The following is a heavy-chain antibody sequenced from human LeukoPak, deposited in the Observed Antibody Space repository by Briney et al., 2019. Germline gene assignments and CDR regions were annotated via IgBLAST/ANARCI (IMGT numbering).Heavy chain of an antibody. D-gene: IGHD6-13*01. Sequence: PGGSLRLSCAASGFTFSSYGMHWVRQAPGKGLEWVAFIRYDGSNKYYADSVKGRFTISRDNSKNTLYLQMNSLRAEDTAVYYCAKSTGSSWYNYYYYYMGVWGKGTTVTISS. CDR3: AKSTGSSWYNYYYYYMGV. V-gene: IGHV3-30*02. CDR2: IRYDGSNK. J-gene: IGHJ6*03. CDR1: GFTFSSYG.